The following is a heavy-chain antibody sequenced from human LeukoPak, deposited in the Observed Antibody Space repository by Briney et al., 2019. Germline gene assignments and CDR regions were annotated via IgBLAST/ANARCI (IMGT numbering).Heavy chain of an antibody. CDR3: ARDLIAAAGYYFDY. CDR1: GGTFNSYA. CDR2: IIPIFGTA. D-gene: IGHD6-13*01. J-gene: IGHJ4*02. V-gene: IGHV1-69*13. Sequence: ASVKVSCKASGGTFNSYAISWVRQAPGQGLEWMGGIIPIFGTANYAQKFQGRVTITADESTSTAYMELSSLRSEDTAVYYCARDLIAAAGYYFDYWGQGTLVTVSS.